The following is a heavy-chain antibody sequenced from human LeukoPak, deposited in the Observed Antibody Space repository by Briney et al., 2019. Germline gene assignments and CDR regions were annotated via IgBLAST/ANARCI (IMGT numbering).Heavy chain of an antibody. Sequence: KSGGSLRLSCAASGFTFSSYSMNWVRQAPGKGLEWIGIIYYSGSTYYNPSLKSRVTLSVDTSKNQFSLKLSSVTAADTAVYYCARLITTSYDSSGYYRSYWYFDLWGRGTLVTVSS. CDR1: GFTFSSYS. D-gene: IGHD3-22*01. V-gene: IGHV4-39*07. J-gene: IGHJ2*01. CDR3: ARLITTSYDSSGYYRSYWYFDL. CDR2: IYYSGST.